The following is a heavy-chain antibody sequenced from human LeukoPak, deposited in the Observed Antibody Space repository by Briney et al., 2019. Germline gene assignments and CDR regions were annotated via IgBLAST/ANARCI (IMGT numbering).Heavy chain of an antibody. D-gene: IGHD3-3*01. CDR1: GFTFSSYA. CDR3: ARDAELYYDFWSGLFDY. CDR2: ISYDGSNK. Sequence: GGSLRLSCAASGFTFSSYAMPWVRQAPGKGLEWVAVISYDGSNKYYADSVKGRFTISRDNSKNTLYLQMNSLRAEDTAVYYCARDAELYYDFWSGLFDYWGQGTQVTVSS. J-gene: IGHJ4*02. V-gene: IGHV3-30-3*01.